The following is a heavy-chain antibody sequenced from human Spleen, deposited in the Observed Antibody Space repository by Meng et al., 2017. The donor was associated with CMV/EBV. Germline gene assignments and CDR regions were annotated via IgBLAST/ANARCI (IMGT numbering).Heavy chain of an antibody. CDR2: INHRGNT. CDR3: LRRAHGLDV. V-gene: IGHV4-34*01. Sequence: GSLRLSCAVYGGSFSNYYWTWIRQSPGKGLEWIGEINHRGNTNYNPSLKSRVTMSVETSKKQFSLKMTSVTAADTAVYYCLRRAHGLDVWGQGTTVTVSS. J-gene: IGHJ6*02. CDR1: GGSFSNYY.